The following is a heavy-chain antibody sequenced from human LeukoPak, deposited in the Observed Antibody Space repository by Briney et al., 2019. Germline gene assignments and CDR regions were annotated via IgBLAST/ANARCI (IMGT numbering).Heavy chain of an antibody. J-gene: IGHJ4*02. CDR1: GGSISSSSYY. D-gene: IGHD3-10*01. V-gene: IGHV4-39*07. Sequence: PSETLSLTCTVSGGSISSSSYYWGWIRQPPGKGLEWIGEINHSGSTNYNPSLKSRVTISVDTSKNQFSLKLSSVTAADTAVYYCARATYVRGVVSWGQGTLVTLSS. CDR3: ARATYVRGVVS. CDR2: INHSGST.